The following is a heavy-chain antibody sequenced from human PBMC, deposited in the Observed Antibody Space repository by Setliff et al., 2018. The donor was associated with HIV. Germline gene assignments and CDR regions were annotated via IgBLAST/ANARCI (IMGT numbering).Heavy chain of an antibody. CDR2: IIPIFGTA. CDR3: AREVGTYSGSYAVADGFDI. J-gene: IGHJ3*02. D-gene: IGHD1-26*01. Sequence: SVKVSCKASGGTFSSYAISWVRQAPGQGLEWIGGIIPIFGTANYAQKFQGRVTITTDESAGTTYMELSSLRSEDTAVYYCAREVGTYSGSYAVADGFDIWGQGTMVTVSS. CDR1: GGTFSSYA. V-gene: IGHV1-69*05.